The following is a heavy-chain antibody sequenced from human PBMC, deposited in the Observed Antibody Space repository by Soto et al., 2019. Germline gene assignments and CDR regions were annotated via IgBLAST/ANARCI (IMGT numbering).Heavy chain of an antibody. V-gene: IGHV4-31*03. D-gene: IGHD3-16*01. CDR1: GGSISGAAYY. CDR2: IYYTGTT. J-gene: IGHJ5*01. Sequence: QVQLQESGPGLLKPSQTLSLTCTVSGGSISGAAYYWSWIRHLPGKGLEWIGYIYYTGTTYYRPSLVSRVTISLDTSKHQFSLKLTSVTAADTAVYYCARDTGFYGGYTWFDSWGQGTLVTVSS. CDR3: ARDTGFYGGYTWFDS.